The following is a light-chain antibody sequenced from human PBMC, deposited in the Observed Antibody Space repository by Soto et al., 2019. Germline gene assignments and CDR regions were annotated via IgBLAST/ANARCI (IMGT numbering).Light chain of an antibody. V-gene: IGLV1-44*01. J-gene: IGLJ2*01. CDR3: AAWDGSLNNVL. Sequence: QSVLTQPPSASGTAGQRVTISCSGSGSSIGTNTVNWYRQRPGTAPKLLIYGDNQRPSGVPDRFSGSKSGTSASLAISGLQSEDEAEYYCAAWDGSLNNVLFGGGTKLTVL. CDR2: GDN. CDR1: GSSIGTNT.